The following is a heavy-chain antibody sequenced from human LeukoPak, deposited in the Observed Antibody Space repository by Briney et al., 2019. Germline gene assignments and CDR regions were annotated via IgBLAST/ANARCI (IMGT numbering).Heavy chain of an antibody. CDR1: GFTFSSYA. Sequence: PGGSLRLSCAASGFTFSSYAMYWVRQAPGKGLEWVAFIRYDGNKKYYADSVKGRFTISRDNSRNTVYLQMNSLTSEDTAVYYCAKLLLETGGIGEEFDYCGQGTLVTVSS. CDR2: IRYDGNKK. J-gene: IGHJ4*02. D-gene: IGHD1-26*01. CDR3: AKLLLETGGIGEEFDY. V-gene: IGHV3-30*02.